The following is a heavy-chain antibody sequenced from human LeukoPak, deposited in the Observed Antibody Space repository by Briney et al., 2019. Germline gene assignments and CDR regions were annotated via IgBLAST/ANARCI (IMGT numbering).Heavy chain of an antibody. V-gene: IGHV3-30*03. CDR3: VVWFGLFDP. D-gene: IGHD3-10*01. J-gene: IGHJ5*02. Sequence: PGGSLRLSCAASGFTFSSYGMHWLRQAPGKGLEWVAVISYDGSNKYYADSVKGRFTISRDNSKNTLYLQMNSLRAEDTAVYYCVVWFGLFDPWGQGTLVTVSS. CDR1: GFTFSSYG. CDR2: ISYDGSNK.